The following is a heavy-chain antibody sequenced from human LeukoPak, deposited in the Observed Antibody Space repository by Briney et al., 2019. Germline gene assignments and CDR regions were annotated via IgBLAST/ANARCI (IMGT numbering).Heavy chain of an antibody. CDR3: ARHGNIVVVVAARGFDP. Sequence: ASETLSLTCAVSGGSISSSNWWSWVRQPPGKGLEWIGEIYRSGSTNYNPSLKSRVTISVDTSKNQFSLRLSSVTAADTAFYYCARHGNIVVVVAARGFDPWGQGTLVTVSS. J-gene: IGHJ5*02. V-gene: IGHV4-4*02. CDR2: IYRSGST. D-gene: IGHD2-15*01. CDR1: GGSISSSNW.